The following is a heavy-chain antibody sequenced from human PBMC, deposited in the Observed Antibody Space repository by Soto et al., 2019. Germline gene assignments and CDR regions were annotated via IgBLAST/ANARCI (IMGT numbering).Heavy chain of an antibody. D-gene: IGHD2-15*01. CDR3: ASKGTIRNPIVVVAQPYYYYMDV. CDR2: ISSSSSYI. Sequence: GGSLRLSCAASGFTFSSYSMNWVRQAPGKGLEWVSSISSSSSYIYYADSVKGRFTISRDNAKNSLYLQMNSLRAEDTAVYYCASKGTIRNPIVVVAQPYYYYMDVWGKGTTVTVSS. CDR1: GFTFSSYS. V-gene: IGHV3-21*01. J-gene: IGHJ6*03.